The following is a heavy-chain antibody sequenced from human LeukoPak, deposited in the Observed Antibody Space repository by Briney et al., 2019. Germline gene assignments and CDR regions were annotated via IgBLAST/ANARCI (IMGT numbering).Heavy chain of an antibody. CDR2: IIPILGIA. V-gene: IGHV1-69*02. J-gene: IGHJ5*02. D-gene: IGHD5-18*01. CDR3: ARAPPDTAMVAWFDP. CDR1: GGTFSSYT. Sequence: SVKVSCKASGGTFSSYTISWVRQAPRQGLEWMGRIIPILGIANYAQKFQGRVTITADKSTSTAYMELSSLRSEDTAVYYCARAPPDTAMVAWFDPWGQGTLVTVSS.